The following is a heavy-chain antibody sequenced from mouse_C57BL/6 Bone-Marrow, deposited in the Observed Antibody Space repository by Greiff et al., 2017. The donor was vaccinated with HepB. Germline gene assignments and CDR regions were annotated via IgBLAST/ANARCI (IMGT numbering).Heavy chain of an antibody. CDR2: INYDGSST. J-gene: IGHJ3*01. V-gene: IGHV5-16*01. CDR3: ARGGWEFAY. CDR1: GFTFSDYY. D-gene: IGHD3-3*01. Sequence: DVKLVESEGGLVQPGSSMKLSCTASGFTFSDYYMAWVRQVPEKGLEWVANINYDGSSTYYLDSLKSRFIISRDNAKNILYLQMSSLKSEDTATYYCARGGWEFAYWGQGTLVTVSA.